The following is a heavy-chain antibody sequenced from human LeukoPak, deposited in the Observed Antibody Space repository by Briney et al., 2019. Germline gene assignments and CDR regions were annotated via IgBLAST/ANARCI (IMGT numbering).Heavy chain of an antibody. Sequence: PGGSLRLSCAASGFTFSSYAMSWVRQAPGKGLEWVSAISGSGGSTYYADSVKGRLTISRGNSKNTLYLQMNSLRVEDTAVYYCAKDRAVVVPAALDYWGQGTLVTVSS. CDR1: GFTFSSYA. V-gene: IGHV3-23*01. CDR3: AKDRAVVVPAALDY. J-gene: IGHJ4*02. CDR2: ISGSGGST. D-gene: IGHD2-2*01.